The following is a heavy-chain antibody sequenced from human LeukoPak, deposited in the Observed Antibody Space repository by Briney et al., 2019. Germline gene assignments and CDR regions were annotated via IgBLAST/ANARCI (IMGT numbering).Heavy chain of an antibody. CDR3: ARGLRYYDILTGYYTYYFDY. V-gene: IGHV4-34*01. CDR1: GGSFSGYY. Sequence: SETLSLTCAVYGGSFSGYYWSWIRQPPGKGLEWIGEINHSGSTNCNTSLKSRVTISVDTSKNQFSRKLSSVTAADTAVYYCARGLRYYDILTGYYTYYFDYWGQGTLVTVSS. J-gene: IGHJ4*02. D-gene: IGHD3-9*01. CDR2: INHSGST.